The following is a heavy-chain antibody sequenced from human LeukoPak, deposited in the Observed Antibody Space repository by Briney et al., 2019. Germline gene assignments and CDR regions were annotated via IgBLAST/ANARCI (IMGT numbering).Heavy chain of an antibody. D-gene: IGHD1-26*01. CDR3: ARVPGRTRYFDS. J-gene: IGHJ4*02. CDR2: IKQDGREK. V-gene: IGHV3-7*01. CDR1: GFTFTCCW. Sequence: PEGSPRLSCAASGFTFTCCWMSWVSQPPGKGLEWVTSIKQDGREKFYAHSVKGRFTISRDNAENSVYLQLNSLRAEDTAVYYCARVPGRTRYFDSWGQGILVTVSS.